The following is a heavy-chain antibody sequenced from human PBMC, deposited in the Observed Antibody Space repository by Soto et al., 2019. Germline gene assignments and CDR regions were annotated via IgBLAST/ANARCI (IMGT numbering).Heavy chain of an antibody. V-gene: IGHV3-48*02. CDR3: ARADSGYAHGYYYYGMDV. CDR1: GFTFSSFH. D-gene: IGHD5-12*01. J-gene: IGHJ6*02. CDR2: ITSSSDTI. Sequence: GGSLRLSCAASGFTFSSFHMNWVRQAPGRGLEWVAYITSSSDTIYYSDSVKGRFTISRDNGKNSLFLQMNSLRDEDTAVYYCARADSGYAHGYYYYGMDVWGQGTTVTVSS.